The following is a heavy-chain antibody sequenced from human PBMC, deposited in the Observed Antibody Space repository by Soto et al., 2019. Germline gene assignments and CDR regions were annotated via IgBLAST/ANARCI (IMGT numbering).Heavy chain of an antibody. CDR2: IWYDGSNK. D-gene: IGHD3-22*01. CDR3: ARDQEPYYYDSSGYYAPPGDY. CDR1: GFTFSSYG. V-gene: IGHV3-33*01. Sequence: QVQLVESGGGVVQPGRSLRLSCAASGFTFSSYGMHWVRQAPGKGLEWVAVIWYDGSNKYYADSVKGRFTISRDNSKNTLYLQMNSLRAEDTAVYYCARDQEPYYYDSSGYYAPPGDYWGQGTLVTVSS. J-gene: IGHJ4*02.